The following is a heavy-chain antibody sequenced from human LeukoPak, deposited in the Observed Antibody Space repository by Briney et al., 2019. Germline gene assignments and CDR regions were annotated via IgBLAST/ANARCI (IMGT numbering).Heavy chain of an antibody. CDR2: ISSSGSTI. V-gene: IGHV3-48*03. CDR3: ATTLYSSSWLSAYYYYYYMDV. J-gene: IGHJ6*03. D-gene: IGHD6-13*01. CDR1: GFTFSSYE. Sequence: GGSLRLSCAASGFTFSSYEMNWVRQAPGKGLEWVSYISSSGSTIYYADSVKGRFTISRDNAKNSLYLQMNSLRAEDTAVYYCATTLYSSSWLSAYYYYYYMDVWGKGTKVTVSS.